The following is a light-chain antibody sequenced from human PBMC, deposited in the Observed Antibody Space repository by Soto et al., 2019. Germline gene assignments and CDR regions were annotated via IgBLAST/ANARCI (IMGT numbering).Light chain of an antibody. CDR2: SNN. J-gene: IGLJ1*01. CDR1: ISSIVTNF. V-gene: IGLV1-47*02. CDR3: AAWDDNLSTYV. Sequence: QSLRTQPPSACGTPGQRVSISCSGYISSIVTNFVYWYQQLPGTAPKVLIHSNNQRPSGVPDRFYGSKSGTSASLAISGLRSEDEADYYCAAWDDNLSTYVFGSGTKVTV.